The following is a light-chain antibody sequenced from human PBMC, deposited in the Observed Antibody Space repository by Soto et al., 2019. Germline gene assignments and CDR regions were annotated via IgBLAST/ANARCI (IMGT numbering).Light chain of an antibody. CDR1: QTVLNN. CDR2: GAS. CDR3: QQYNNWPIT. V-gene: IGKV3-15*01. J-gene: IGKJ5*01. Sequence: EIVLTQSPGTLSLSPGERATLSCRASQTVLNNYLTWYQQKPGQAPRLLIYGASTRATGIPARFSGSGSGTEFTLTISSLQSEDFEVYYCQQYNNWPITFGQGTRLEIK.